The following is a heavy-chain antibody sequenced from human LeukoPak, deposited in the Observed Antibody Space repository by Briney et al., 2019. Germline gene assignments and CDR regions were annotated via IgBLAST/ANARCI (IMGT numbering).Heavy chain of an antibody. V-gene: IGHV3-30*04. J-gene: IGHJ4*01. CDR3: AGAPNRHFFDY. CDR1: GFTFSSYA. Sequence: GGSLRLSCAASGFTFSSYAMHRVRQAPGKGLEWVAVISYDGSNKYYADSVKGRFTISRDNSKNTLYLQMNSLRAEDTAVYFCAGAPNRHFFDYWGHGTLVAVSS. CDR2: ISYDGSNK.